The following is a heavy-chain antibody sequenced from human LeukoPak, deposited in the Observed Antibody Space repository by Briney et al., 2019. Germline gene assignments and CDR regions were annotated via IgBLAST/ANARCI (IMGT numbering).Heavy chain of an antibody. V-gene: IGHV3-23*01. Sequence: GGSLRLSCAASGFTFSSYAMSWVRQAPGKGLEWVSAISGSGGYTYYADSVKGRFPISRDNSKNTLYLQMNSLRAEDTAVYYCAKREDPDYYDSSGPISRWGQGTLVTVSS. CDR1: GFTFSSYA. CDR2: ISGSGGYT. CDR3: AKREDPDYYDSSGPISR. J-gene: IGHJ4*02. D-gene: IGHD3-22*01.